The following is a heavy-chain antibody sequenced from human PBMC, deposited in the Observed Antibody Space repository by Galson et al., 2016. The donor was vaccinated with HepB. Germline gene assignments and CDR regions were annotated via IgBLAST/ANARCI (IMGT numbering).Heavy chain of an antibody. D-gene: IGHD2-15*01. CDR1: GGTFSSYA. J-gene: IGHJ6*02. CDR3: ARDRDSVVEVVTTYYGMDV. CDR2: IIPMFDVA. V-gene: IGHV1-69*10. Sequence: SVKVSCKASGGTFSSYAVSWVRQAPGQGLEWMGGIIPMFDVANYAQKFQGRVTITADKSTSTAYMELSSLRSEDTAVYYCARDRDSVVEVVTTYYGMDVWGQGTTVTVSS.